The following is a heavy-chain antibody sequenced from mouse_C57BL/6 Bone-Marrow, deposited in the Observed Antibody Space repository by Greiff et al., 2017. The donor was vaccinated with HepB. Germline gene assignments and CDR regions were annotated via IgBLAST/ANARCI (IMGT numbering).Heavy chain of an antibody. CDR2: IYPGSGNT. Sequence: VKLVESGAELVRPGASVKLSCKASGYTFTDYYINWVKQRPGQGLEWIARIYPGSGNTYYNEKFKGKATLTAEKSSSTAYMQLSSLTSEDSAVYFCARESYYGVDYWGQGTTLTVSS. V-gene: IGHV1-76*01. CDR1: GYTFTDYY. CDR3: ARESYYGVDY. D-gene: IGHD1-1*01. J-gene: IGHJ2*01.